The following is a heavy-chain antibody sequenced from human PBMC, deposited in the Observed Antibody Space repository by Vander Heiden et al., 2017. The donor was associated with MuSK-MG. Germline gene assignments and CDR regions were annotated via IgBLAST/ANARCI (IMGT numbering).Heavy chain of an antibody. CDR2: IYSGGST. D-gene: IGHD3-3*01. V-gene: IGHV3-53*01. Sequence: EVQLVESGGGLIQPGGSLRLSCAASGFTVSSSYMSWVRQAPGKGLEWVSVIYSGGSTYYADSVKGRFTISRDNSKNTLYLQMNSLRAEDTAVYYCAREYYDFWSGYSYFDYWGQGTLVTVSS. J-gene: IGHJ4*02. CDR1: GFTVSSSY. CDR3: AREYYDFWSGYSYFDY.